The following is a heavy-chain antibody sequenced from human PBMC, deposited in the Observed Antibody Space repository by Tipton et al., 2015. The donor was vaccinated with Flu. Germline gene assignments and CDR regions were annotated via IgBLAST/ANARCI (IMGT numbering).Heavy chain of an antibody. V-gene: IGHV1-18*01. CDR1: GYTFSNYG. Sequence: QLVQSGAEVKKPGASVKVSCKASGYTFSNYGISWVRQAPGQGLEWMGWISTYNGDTTNAQNLQGRVTMTTDTSTSTAYMELRSLGSGDTAVYYCARDQTRTVALDIWGQGTMVTVS. CDR3: ARDQTRTVALDI. D-gene: IGHD1-14*01. J-gene: IGHJ3*02. CDR2: ISTYNGDT.